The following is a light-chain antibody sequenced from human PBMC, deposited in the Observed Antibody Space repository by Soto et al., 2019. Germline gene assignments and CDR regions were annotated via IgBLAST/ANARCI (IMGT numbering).Light chain of an antibody. CDR2: DVS. V-gene: IGKV1-13*02. CDR1: QDIRGY. J-gene: IGKJ5*01. CDR3: QQFNSYPIT. Sequence: AIQVTQSPSSLSASVGDRVTMTCRASQDIRGYLAWYQQKSGKPPNLLIYDVSTVEGGVPSRFSGSGSGTEFTLTISSLPPEDFGTYCCQQFNSYPITFGHGTRLEIK.